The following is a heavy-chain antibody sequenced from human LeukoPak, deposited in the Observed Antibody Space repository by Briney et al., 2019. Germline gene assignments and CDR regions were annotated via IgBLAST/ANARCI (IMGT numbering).Heavy chain of an antibody. CDR1: GESFSGYY. Sequence: PSETLSLTCAVYGESFSGYYWSWIRQPPGKGLEWIGEINHSGSTNYNPSLKSRVTISVDTSKNQFSLKLSSVTAADTAVYYRARGQAYYDFWSGHSSPDYWGQGTLVTVSS. CDR2: INHSGST. V-gene: IGHV4-34*01. D-gene: IGHD3-3*01. CDR3: ARGQAYYDFWSGHSSPDY. J-gene: IGHJ4*02.